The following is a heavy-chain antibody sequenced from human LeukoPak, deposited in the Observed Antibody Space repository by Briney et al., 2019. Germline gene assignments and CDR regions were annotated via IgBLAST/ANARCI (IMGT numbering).Heavy chain of an antibody. D-gene: IGHD3-10*01. CDR1: GFTFASYA. V-gene: IGHV3-23*01. Sequence: GGSLRLSCAASGFTFASYAMTWVRQAPGKGLEWVSAINSNGGSTCYADSVKGRFTISRDNSKNTLFRQMNILRAGDRALYSCAKYLYTSGSFYDYCGQGTLVTVSS. CDR2: INSNGGST. J-gene: IGHJ4*02. CDR3: AKYLYTSGSFYDY.